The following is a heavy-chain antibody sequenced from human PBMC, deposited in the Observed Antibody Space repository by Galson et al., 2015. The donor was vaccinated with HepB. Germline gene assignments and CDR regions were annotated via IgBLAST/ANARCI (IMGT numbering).Heavy chain of an antibody. J-gene: IGHJ2*01. CDR3: AREGGVYCTNGVCYPQRYWYFDL. Sequence: SLRLSCAASGFTFSSYSMNWVRQAPGKGLEWVSYISSSSSTIYYADSVKGRFTISRDNAKNSLYLQMNSLRDEDTAVYYCAREGGVYCTNGVCYPQRYWYFDLWGRGTLVTVSS. D-gene: IGHD2-8*01. CDR1: GFTFSSYS. CDR2: ISSSSSTI. V-gene: IGHV3-48*02.